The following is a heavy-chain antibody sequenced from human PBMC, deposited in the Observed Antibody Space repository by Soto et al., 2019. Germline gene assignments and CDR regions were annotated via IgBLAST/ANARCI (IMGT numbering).Heavy chain of an antibody. D-gene: IGHD5-12*01. CDR2: IFYGGGA. Sequence: SETLSLTCTVSGGSISSGIYYWSWLRQHPGKGLEWIGNIFYGGGAYYNPSLKSRLTISVDTSKNQLSLNLSSVTAADTAVYYCARLQRAYSYAAFDYWGQGTLVTVSS. CDR3: ARLQRAYSYAAFDY. J-gene: IGHJ4*02. V-gene: IGHV4-31*03. CDR1: GGSISSGIYY.